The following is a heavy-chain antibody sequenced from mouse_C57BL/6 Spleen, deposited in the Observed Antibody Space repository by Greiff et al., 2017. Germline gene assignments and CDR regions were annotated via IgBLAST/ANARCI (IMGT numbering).Heavy chain of an antibody. CDR1: GYNINDYY. J-gene: IGHJ4*01. V-gene: IGHV14-2*01. CDR3: GGMGQRITMDY. Sequence: VQLQQSGAELVKPGASVKMSCTASGYNINDYYLHWVKQRTEQGLEWIGRIYPEDGDTTYAPKFQGKATITADTSSNTSYLQLSSLTSEDTAVSYCGGMGQRITMDYWGQGTSVTVSS. D-gene: IGHD6-1*01. CDR2: IYPEDGDT.